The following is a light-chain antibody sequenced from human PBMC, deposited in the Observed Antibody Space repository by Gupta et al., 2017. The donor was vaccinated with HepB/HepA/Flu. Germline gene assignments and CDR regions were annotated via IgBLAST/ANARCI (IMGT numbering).Light chain of an antibody. J-gene: IGKJ2*01. V-gene: IGKV1-5*03. Sequence: DIQMTQSPSTLPSSVGDRVTIPCRASQSISSWLAWYQQKPGKAPKLLIYKASSSESAVTSRFSGSGCGTEVTLTISSRQPDDFAAYYCQQHYSYGKYTFGQGTKVEIK. CDR1: QSISSW. CDR2: KAS. CDR3: QQHYSYGKYT.